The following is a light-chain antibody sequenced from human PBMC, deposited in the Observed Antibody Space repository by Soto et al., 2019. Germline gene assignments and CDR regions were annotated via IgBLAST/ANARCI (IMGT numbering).Light chain of an antibody. CDR2: GAS. CDR1: HSVSSSY. CDR3: QEYGSSRT. J-gene: IGKJ1*01. V-gene: IGKV3-20*01. Sequence: EIVLTQSPGTLSLSPGERATLSCRASHSVSSSYLAWYQQKPGQAPRLLIYGASSRATGIPDRFSGSGSGTDFTITISRLEPEDFAVYYCQEYGSSRTFGQGSKVEIK.